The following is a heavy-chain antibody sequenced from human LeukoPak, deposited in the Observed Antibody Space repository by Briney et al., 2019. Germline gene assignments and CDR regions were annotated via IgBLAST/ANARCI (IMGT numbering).Heavy chain of an antibody. D-gene: IGHD2-21*02. V-gene: IGHV3-30-3*01. Sequence: GGSLRLSCAASGFTFSTYAMHWVRQAPGKGLEWVAIISYDESNKYYADSVKGRFTISRDNSKNTLYLQMSSLGAEDTAVYYCARDGDFGFVVVTANDYWGQGTLVTVSS. J-gene: IGHJ4*02. CDR3: ARDGDFGFVVVTANDY. CDR1: GFTFSTYA. CDR2: ISYDESNK.